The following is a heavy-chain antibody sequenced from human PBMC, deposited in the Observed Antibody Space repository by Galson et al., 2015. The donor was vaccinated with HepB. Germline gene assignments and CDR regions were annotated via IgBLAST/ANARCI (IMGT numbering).Heavy chain of an antibody. Sequence: QSGAEVKKPGESLRISCKGSGYSFTSYWISCVRQMPGKGLEWMGRIDPSDSYTNYSPSFQGHVTISADKSISTAYLQWSSLKASDNAMEYWARKYLSHSYARLNRVHPWGPGTLGTVPP. CDR1: GYSFTSYW. CDR2: IDPSDSYT. CDR3: ARKYLSHSYARLNRVHP. J-gene: IGHJ5*02. V-gene: IGHV5-10-1*01. D-gene: IGHD5-12*01.